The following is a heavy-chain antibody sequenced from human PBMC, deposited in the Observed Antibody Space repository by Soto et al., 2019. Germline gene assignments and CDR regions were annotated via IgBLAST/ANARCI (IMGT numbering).Heavy chain of an antibody. V-gene: IGHV3-7*03. Sequence: GGSLRLSCAASGFTFSSYWMSWVRQAPGKGLEWVASIKQDGSEKYYVDSVKGRFTISRDNAKNSLYLQMNSLRAEDTAVYYCARDVDWDGSSWPDYFDYWGQGTLVTVSS. CDR3: ARDVDWDGSSWPDYFDY. CDR2: IKQDGSEK. J-gene: IGHJ4*02. D-gene: IGHD6-13*01. CDR1: GFTFSSYW.